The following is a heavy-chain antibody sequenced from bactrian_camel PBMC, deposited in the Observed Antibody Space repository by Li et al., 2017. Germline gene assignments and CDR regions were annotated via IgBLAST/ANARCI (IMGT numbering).Heavy chain of an antibody. Sequence: HVQLVESGGGSVQAGGSLTLSCASAGYTISTYYRVFCMGWFRQAAGKERKGLAAINTDSGSTEYGDSVEGRFTISQDSAKGILSLQMNSLLPEDSGVYYCAATSVCRFLSNYRYWGQGTQVTVS. CDR3: AATSVCRFLSNYRY. D-gene: IGHD2*01. J-gene: IGHJ4*01. CDR2: INTDSGST. V-gene: IGHV3S1*01. CDR1: GYTISTYYRVFC.